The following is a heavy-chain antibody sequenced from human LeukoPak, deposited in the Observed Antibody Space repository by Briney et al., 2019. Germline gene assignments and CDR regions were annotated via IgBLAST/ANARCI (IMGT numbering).Heavy chain of an antibody. CDR3: ARDSPFTMYHAFDI. D-gene: IGHD3-10*02. J-gene: IGHJ3*02. Sequence: SETLSLTCTVCSASISSFSWIWVRQPAGKGLEWIGRIYTSGGTDYNPSLESRLTISVDTSKNQCSLKLNSVTVADTAVYYCARDSPFTMYHAFDIWGQGTVVTVSS. CDR1: SASISSFS. CDR2: IYTSGGT. V-gene: IGHV4-4*07.